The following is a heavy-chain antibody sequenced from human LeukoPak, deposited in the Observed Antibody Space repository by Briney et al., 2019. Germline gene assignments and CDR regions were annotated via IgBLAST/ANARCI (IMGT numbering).Heavy chain of an antibody. J-gene: IGHJ4*02. CDR3: ARWSGGKYYYDSSGYYRPRHYFDY. CDR2: INPNSGGT. V-gene: IGHV1-2*02. D-gene: IGHD3-22*01. Sequence: ASVKVSCNASGYTFTGYYMHWVRQAPGQGLEWMGWINPNSGGTNYAQKFQGRVTMTRDTSISTAYMELSRLRSDDTAVYYCARWSGGKYYYDSSGYYRPRHYFDYWGQGTLVTVSS. CDR1: GYTFTGYY.